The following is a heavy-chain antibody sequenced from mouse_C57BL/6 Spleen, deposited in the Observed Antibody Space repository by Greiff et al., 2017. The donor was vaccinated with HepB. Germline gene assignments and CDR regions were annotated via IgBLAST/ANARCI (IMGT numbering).Heavy chain of an antibody. V-gene: IGHV1-15*01. J-gene: IGHJ2*01. D-gene: IGHD2-5*01. Sequence: QVQLQQSGAELVRPGASVTLSCKASGYTFTDYEMHWVKQTPVHGLEWIGAIDPETGGTAYNQKFKGKAILTADKSSSTAYMELRSLTSEDSAVYYCTRRSSNYGNYFDYWGQGTTLAGSS. CDR3: TRRSSNYGNYFDY. CDR2: IDPETGGT. CDR1: GYTFTDYE.